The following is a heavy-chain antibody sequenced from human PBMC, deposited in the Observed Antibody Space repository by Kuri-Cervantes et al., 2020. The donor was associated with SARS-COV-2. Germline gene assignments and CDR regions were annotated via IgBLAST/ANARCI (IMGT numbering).Heavy chain of an antibody. Sequence: GESLKISCAASGFTFSSYSMNWVRQAPGNGLEWVSYISSSSSTIYYADSVKGRFTISRDNAKNSLYLQMNSLRAEDTAVYYCASLGAFDIWGQGTMVTVSS. CDR3: ASLGAFDI. V-gene: IGHV3-48*01. J-gene: IGHJ3*02. CDR2: ISSSSSTI. CDR1: GFTFSSYS.